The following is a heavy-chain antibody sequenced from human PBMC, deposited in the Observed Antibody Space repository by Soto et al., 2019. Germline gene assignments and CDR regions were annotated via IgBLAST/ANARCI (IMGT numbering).Heavy chain of an antibody. J-gene: IGHJ6*02. D-gene: IGHD2-15*01. Sequence: EVQLVESGGGLVRPGGSLRLSCAASGFTINNAWMNWVRQAPGKGLEWVGRVKRKIDGETTDYAAPVKGRFTISRDDSKNTRLLQMNSLKTEDTAVYYCTTLTTFCTGGNCYSYWGQGATVIVSS. V-gene: IGHV3-15*07. CDR3: TTLTTFCTGGNCYSY. CDR2: VKRKIDGETT. CDR1: GFTINNAW.